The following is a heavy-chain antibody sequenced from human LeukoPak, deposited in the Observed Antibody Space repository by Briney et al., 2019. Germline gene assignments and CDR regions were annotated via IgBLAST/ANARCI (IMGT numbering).Heavy chain of an antibody. CDR1: GYTFTSYD. V-gene: IGHV1-8*01. CDR3: ARVRRVSAGWFGELLSYYFDY. D-gene: IGHD3-10*01. Sequence: ASVKVSCKASGYTFTSYDINWVRQATGQGLEWMGWMNPNSGNTGYAQKFQGRVTMTRNTSISTAYMELSSLGSEDTAVYYCARVRRVSAGWFGELLSYYFDYWGQGTLVTVSS. J-gene: IGHJ4*02. CDR2: MNPNSGNT.